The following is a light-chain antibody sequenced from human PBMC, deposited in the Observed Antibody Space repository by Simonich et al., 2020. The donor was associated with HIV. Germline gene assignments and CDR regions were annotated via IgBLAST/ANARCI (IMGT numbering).Light chain of an antibody. V-gene: IGKV2D-29*02. J-gene: IGKJ1*01. CDR1: QSLLHSDGKTY. CDR2: EVS. Sequence: DIVMTQTPLSLSVNPGQPASISCNSSQSLLHSDGKTYLYRYLQKPGQSPHLLIHEVSNRFSGVPDRFSGSGSGTDFTLKISRVEAEDIGLYYCMQSVQLPITFGQGTKVEIK. CDR3: MQSVQLPIT.